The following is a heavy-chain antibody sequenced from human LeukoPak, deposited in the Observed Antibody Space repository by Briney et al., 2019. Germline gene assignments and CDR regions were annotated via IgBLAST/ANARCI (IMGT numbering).Heavy chain of an antibody. CDR3: AGAQQLTGGYYYYYYYMDV. Sequence: ASVKVSCKASGYTFTGYYMHWVRQAPGQGLEWMGWINPNSGGTNYAQKFQGRVTMTRNTSISTAYMELSRLRSEDTAVYYCAGAQQLTGGYYYYYYYMDVWGKGTTVTISS. D-gene: IGHD6-13*01. J-gene: IGHJ6*03. CDR1: GYTFTGYY. V-gene: IGHV1-2*02. CDR2: INPNSGGT.